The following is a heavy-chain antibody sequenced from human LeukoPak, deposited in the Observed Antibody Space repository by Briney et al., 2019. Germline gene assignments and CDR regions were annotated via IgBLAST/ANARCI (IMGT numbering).Heavy chain of an antibody. V-gene: IGHV4-31*03. D-gene: IGHD5-12*01. Sequence: SQTLSLTCTVSGGSISSGGYYWSWIRQHSGKGLEWIGYIYYSGSTYYNPPLKGRVTISVDTSKNQFSLKLSSVTAADTAVYFCARGRYSGYPNNWFDPWGQGTLVTVSS. CDR2: IYYSGST. CDR3: ARGRYSGYPNNWFDP. J-gene: IGHJ5*02. CDR1: GGSISSGGYY.